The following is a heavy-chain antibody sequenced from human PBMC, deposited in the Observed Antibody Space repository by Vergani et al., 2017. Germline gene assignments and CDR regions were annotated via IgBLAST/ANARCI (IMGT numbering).Heavy chain of an antibody. CDR3: ASGRGAARPYYYYMDV. J-gene: IGHJ6*03. CDR1: GGTFSSYA. CDR2: IIPIFGTA. D-gene: IGHD6-6*01. Sequence: VQSQVQLVQSGAEVKVSCKASGGTFSSYAISWVRQAPGQGLEWMGGIIPIFGTANYAQKFQGRVTITADGSTSTAYMELSSLRSEDTAVYYCASGRGAARPYYYYMDVWGKGTTVTVSS. V-gene: IGHV1-69*01.